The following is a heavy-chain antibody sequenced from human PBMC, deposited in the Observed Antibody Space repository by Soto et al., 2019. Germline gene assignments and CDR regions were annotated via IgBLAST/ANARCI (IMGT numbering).Heavy chain of an antibody. V-gene: IGHV1-18*01. D-gene: IGHD2-2*02. J-gene: IGHJ3*02. CDR1: GYTFTSCG. Sequence: GASVKVSCKASGYTFTSCGISWVRQAPGRGLEWMGWISAYNGNTNYAQKLQGRVTMTTDTSTSTAYMELRSLRSDDTAVYYCARDLLDGVPAAIYPDAFAIWGQGTIVTGS. CDR3: ARDLLDGVPAAIYPDAFAI. CDR2: ISAYNGNT.